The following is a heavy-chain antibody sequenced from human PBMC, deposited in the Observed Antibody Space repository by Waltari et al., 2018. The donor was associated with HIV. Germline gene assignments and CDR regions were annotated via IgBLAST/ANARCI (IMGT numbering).Heavy chain of an antibody. D-gene: IGHD4-17*01. CDR2: INSDGSST. J-gene: IGHJ4*02. Sequence: EVQLVESGGGLVQPGGSLRLSCAASGFTFSSYWMHWFRQAPGKGLVWVSRINSDGSSTSYADSVKGRFTISRDNAKNTLYLQMNSLRAEDTAVYYCASDYGDYGVLGYWGQGTLVTVSS. CDR1: GFTFSSYW. CDR3: ASDYGDYGVLGY. V-gene: IGHV3-74*01.